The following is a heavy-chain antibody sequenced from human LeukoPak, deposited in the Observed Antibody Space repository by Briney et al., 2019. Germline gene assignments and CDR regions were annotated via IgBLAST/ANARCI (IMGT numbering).Heavy chain of an antibody. CDR3: AKDRTVGASYWYFDL. J-gene: IGHJ2*01. V-gene: IGHV3-9*01. D-gene: IGHD1-26*01. Sequence: GGSLRLSCAASGFTFDDYAMLWVRQAPGKGLEWVSGISWNSGIIDYADSVKGRFTISRDSSKNTLFLHMNTLRAEDTAIYYCAKDRTVGASYWYFDLWGRGTLVTVSS. CDR1: GFTFDDYA. CDR2: ISWNSGII.